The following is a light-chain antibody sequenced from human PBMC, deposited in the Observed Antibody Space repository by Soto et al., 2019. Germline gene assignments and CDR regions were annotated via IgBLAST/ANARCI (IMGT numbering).Light chain of an antibody. CDR3: QQLNSYPIT. J-gene: IGKJ5*01. V-gene: IGKV1-5*01. CDR1: QTISTW. CDR2: DAS. Sequence: DIQVTQSPPTLSASVGAIVTITFRASQTISTWMAWYQQKPGKAPKLLVYDASTLQSGVPSRFSGSGSGTEFTLTISSLQPEDFATYYCQQLNSYPITFGQGTRLEI.